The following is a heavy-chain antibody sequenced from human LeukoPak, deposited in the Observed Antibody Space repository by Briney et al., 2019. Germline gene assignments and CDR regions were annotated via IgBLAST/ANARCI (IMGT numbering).Heavy chain of an antibody. V-gene: IGHV1-2*04. CDR3: AREGIMSSWHRGYYFDY. CDR2: INPNSGGT. D-gene: IGHD6-13*01. Sequence: ASVKVSCKASGYTFTGYYMHWVRQAPGQGLEWMGWINPNSGGTNYAQKFQGWVTMTRDTSISTAYMELSRLRSDDTAVYYCAREGIMSSWHRGYYFDYWGQGTLVTVSS. CDR1: GYTFTGYY. J-gene: IGHJ4*02.